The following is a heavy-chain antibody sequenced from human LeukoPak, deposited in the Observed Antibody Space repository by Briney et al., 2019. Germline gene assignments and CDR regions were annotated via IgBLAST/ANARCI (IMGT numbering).Heavy chain of an antibody. V-gene: IGHV4-4*07. CDR2: MYTSGTS. Sequence: SETLSLTCTVSGGSIINYYWSWIRQPAGKGLEWIGRMYTSGTSDYNPSLKSRVTMSVDTSKNQFSLKLTSVTATDTAVYYCARGPGAATKEGFDYWGQGTLVTVSS. J-gene: IGHJ4*02. D-gene: IGHD1-26*01. CDR1: GGSIINYY. CDR3: ARGPGAATKEGFDY.